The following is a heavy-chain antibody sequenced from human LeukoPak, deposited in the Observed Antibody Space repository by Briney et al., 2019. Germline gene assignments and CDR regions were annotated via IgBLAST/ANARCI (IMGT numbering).Heavy chain of an antibody. CDR1: GFTFSSYV. J-gene: IGHJ3*02. V-gene: IGHV3-30*03. CDR3: ARDRALRTILGVITGQIGAFDI. Sequence: GGSLRLSCAASGFTFSSYVMHWVRQAPGKGLEWVAVISYDGSNKYYADSLKGRFTISRDNSKNTVYLQMSSLRAEDTAVYYCARDRALRTILGVITGQIGAFDIWGQGTMVTVSS. D-gene: IGHD3-3*01. CDR2: ISYDGSNK.